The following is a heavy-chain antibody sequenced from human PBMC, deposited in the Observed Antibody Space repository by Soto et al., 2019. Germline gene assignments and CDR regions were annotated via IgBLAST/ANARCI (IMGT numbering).Heavy chain of an antibody. V-gene: IGHV1-8*01. CDR3: AKANPEFSGYYDFWSGYYLGSYYMDV. J-gene: IGHJ6*03. D-gene: IGHD3-3*01. CDR1: GYGFTRYE. Sequence: GASLKGACKGAGYGFTRYEVDWVRQTNGKGLEWMGWMNHNSGNTGYAQKFQGRVTMTRNTSISTAYMELSSLRSEDTAVYYCAKANPEFSGYYDFWSGYYLGSYYMDVWGKGTTVTVSS. CDR2: MNHNSGNT.